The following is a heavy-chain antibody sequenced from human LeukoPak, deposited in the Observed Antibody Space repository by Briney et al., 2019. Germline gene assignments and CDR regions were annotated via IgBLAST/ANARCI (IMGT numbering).Heavy chain of an antibody. Sequence: PSETLSLTCTVSGGSMSSYYWSWIRQPPGEGLEWIAHIYSSGSTNYNPSLKSRVTISVDTSKNQFSLRLSSVTATDTAVYYFARNMVTFGGVPPFEYWGQGTLVTVSS. CDR1: GGSMSSYY. J-gene: IGHJ4*02. D-gene: IGHD3-16*01. CDR2: IYSSGST. CDR3: ARNMVTFGGVPPFEY. V-gene: IGHV4-59*01.